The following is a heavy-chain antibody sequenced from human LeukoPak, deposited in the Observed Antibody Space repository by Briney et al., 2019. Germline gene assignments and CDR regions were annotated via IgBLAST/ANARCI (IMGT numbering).Heavy chain of an antibody. CDR2: IIPIFGTA. CDR1: GGTFSSYA. V-gene: IGHV1-69*01. Sequence: VASVKVSCKASGGTFSSYAISWVRQAPGQGLEWMGGIIPIFGTANYAQKFQGRVTITADESTSTAYMELSSLRSEDTAVYYCAREVVPPATGFDYWGQGTLVTVSS. J-gene: IGHJ4*02. CDR3: AREVVPPATGFDY. D-gene: IGHD2-2*01.